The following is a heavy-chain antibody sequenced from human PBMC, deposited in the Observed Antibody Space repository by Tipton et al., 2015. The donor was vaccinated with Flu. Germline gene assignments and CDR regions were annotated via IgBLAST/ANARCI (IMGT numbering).Heavy chain of an antibody. CDR1: GGSISSSSDY. V-gene: IGHV4-39*01. J-gene: IGHJ5*02. D-gene: IGHD4-11*01. CDR2: IYSSGST. Sequence: GLVKRSETLSLTCNVSGGSISSSSDYWGWIRQPPGKGLEWIGTIYSSGSTYFNPSLRSRVTISVDTSKNQFSLRLSSVTAADTAVYYCARRDYSNYVSDPKNWFDPWGQGTLVTVSS. CDR3: ARRDYSNYVSDPKNWFDP.